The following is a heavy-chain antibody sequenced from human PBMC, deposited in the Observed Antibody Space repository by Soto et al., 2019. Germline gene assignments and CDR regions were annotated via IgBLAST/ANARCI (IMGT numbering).Heavy chain of an antibody. J-gene: IGHJ5*02. Sequence: PSDPLSLTCTVSGASIRSYYRSWIRQPPGKGLELIGYIYYSGSTNYNPSLKSRVIISVDTYNNQFSLKLSSVTAADTAVYSCARSLLWCGELKSNNWFDPWGQGTLVTVSS. CDR1: GASIRSYY. D-gene: IGHD3-10*01. CDR3: ARSLLWCGELKSNNWFDP. V-gene: IGHV4-59*01. CDR2: IYYSGST.